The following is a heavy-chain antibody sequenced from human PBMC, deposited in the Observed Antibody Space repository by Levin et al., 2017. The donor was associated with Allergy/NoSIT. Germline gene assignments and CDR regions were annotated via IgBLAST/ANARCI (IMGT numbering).Heavy chain of an antibody. J-gene: IGHJ4*02. CDR2: IKRDGSER. CDR3: ARPLYISGWDQFNY. CDR1: GFKFEDFW. Sequence: GESLKISCAASGFKFEDFWMSWVRQAPGKGLEWVANIKRDGSERYYVDSVKGRFAISRDNAKNSLYLQMNSLRADDTAVYYCARPLYISGWDQFNYWGQGILVTVSS. V-gene: IGHV3-7*04. D-gene: IGHD6-19*01.